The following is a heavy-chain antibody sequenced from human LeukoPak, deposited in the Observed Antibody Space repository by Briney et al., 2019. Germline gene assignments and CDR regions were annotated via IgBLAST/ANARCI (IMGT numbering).Heavy chain of an antibody. D-gene: IGHD2/OR15-2a*01. CDR3: ARDLSPLGCMDV. Sequence: GGSLRLSCAASGFTFSSYGMHWVRQAPGKGLEWVAVIWYDGSNKYYAASVKGRFTISRDNSKNTLYLQMNSLRAEDTAVYYCARDLSPLGCMDVWGQGTTVTVSS. CDR1: GFTFSSYG. V-gene: IGHV3-33*01. J-gene: IGHJ6*02. CDR2: IWYDGSNK.